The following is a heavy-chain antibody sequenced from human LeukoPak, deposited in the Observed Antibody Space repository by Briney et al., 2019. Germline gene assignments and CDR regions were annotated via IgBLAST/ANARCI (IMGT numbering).Heavy chain of an antibody. D-gene: IGHD3-3*01. CDR1: GGSISSYY. Sequence: PSETLSLTCTVSGGSISSYYWSWIRQPPGKGLEWIGYIYYSGSTSYNPSLKSRVAISVDTSKIQFSLKLSSVTAADTAVYYCARVDVIDFWSGPGYFDYWGQGTLVTVSS. J-gene: IGHJ4*02. CDR3: ARVDVIDFWSGPGYFDY. CDR2: IYYSGST. V-gene: IGHV4-59*08.